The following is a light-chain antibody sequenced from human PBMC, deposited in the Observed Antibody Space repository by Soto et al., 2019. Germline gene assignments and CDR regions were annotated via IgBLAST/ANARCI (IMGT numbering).Light chain of an antibody. V-gene: IGLV2-14*01. CDR3: SSFTRSSTYV. CDR2: EVN. Sequence: QSVLTQPASVSGSPGQSITISCTGTISDVCAYNFVSWYQQYPGKAPKVMIYEVNNRPSGVSNRFSGSKSGNTASLTISGLQAGDEADYYCSSFTRSSTYVFGSGTKVTVL. J-gene: IGLJ1*01. CDR1: ISDVCAYNF.